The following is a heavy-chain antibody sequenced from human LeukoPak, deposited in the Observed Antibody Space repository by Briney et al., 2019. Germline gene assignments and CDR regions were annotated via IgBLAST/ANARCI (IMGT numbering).Heavy chain of an antibody. CDR1: GGSFSGYY. V-gene: IGHV4-34*01. D-gene: IGHD3-10*01. J-gene: IGHJ4*02. Sequence: SETLSLTCAVYGGSFSGYYWSWIRQPPGKGLEWIGEINHSGSTNYNPSLKSRVTISVDTSKNQFSLKLSSVTAADTAVYYCASGRGASHFDYWGQGTLVTVSS. CDR2: INHSGST. CDR3: ASGRGASHFDY.